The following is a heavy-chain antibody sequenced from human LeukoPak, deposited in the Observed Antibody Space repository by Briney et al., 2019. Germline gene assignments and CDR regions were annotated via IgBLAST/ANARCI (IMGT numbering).Heavy chain of an antibody. CDR1: GGSISSGSYY. D-gene: IGHD2/OR15-2a*01. CDR3: AEYRTEGYY. CDR2: IYTSGST. J-gene: IGHJ4*02. V-gene: IGHV4-61*02. Sequence: PSETLSLTCTVSGGSISSGSYYWSWIRQPAGKGLEWIGRIYTSGSTNYNPSLKSRVTISVDTSKNQFSLKLSSVTAADTAVYYCAEYRTEGYYWGQGTLVTVSS.